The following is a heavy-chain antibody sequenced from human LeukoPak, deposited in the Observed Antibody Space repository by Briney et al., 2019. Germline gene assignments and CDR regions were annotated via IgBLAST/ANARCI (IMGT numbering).Heavy chain of an antibody. CDR2: ISYDGSNK. Sequence: GGSLGLSCAASGFTFSSYGMHWVRQAPGKRLEWVAVISYDGSNKYYADSVKGRFTISRDNSKNTLYLQMNSLRAEDTAVYYCAKAAGSYYRDAFDIWGQGTMVTVSS. CDR1: GFTFSSYG. V-gene: IGHV3-30*18. CDR3: AKAAGSYYRDAFDI. D-gene: IGHD3-10*01. J-gene: IGHJ3*02.